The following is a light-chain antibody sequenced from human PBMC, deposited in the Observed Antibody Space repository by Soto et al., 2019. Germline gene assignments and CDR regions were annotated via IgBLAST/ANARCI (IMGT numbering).Light chain of an antibody. V-gene: IGLV3-21*04. Sequence: SYELTQSPSVSVAPGKTARITCGGNNLGSKSVHWYQQKPGQAPVLVIYYDSDRPSGIPERFSGSNSGNTATLTISRVEAGDEADYYCQVWDRSGDHQEVFGVGTKLTVL. J-gene: IGLJ2*01. CDR3: QVWDRSGDHQEV. CDR2: YDS. CDR1: NLGSKS.